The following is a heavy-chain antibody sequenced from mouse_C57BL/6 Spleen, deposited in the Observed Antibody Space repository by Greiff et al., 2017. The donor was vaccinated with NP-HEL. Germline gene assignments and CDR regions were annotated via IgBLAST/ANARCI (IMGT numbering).Heavy chain of an antibody. V-gene: IGHV1-76*01. D-gene: IGHD2-2*01. CDR2: IYPGSGNT. CDR3: ARVGGYDEGFDY. J-gene: IGHJ2*01. CDR1: GYTFTDYY. Sequence: QVQLQQSGAELVRPGASVKLSCKASGYTFTDYYINWVKQRPGQGLEWIARIYPGSGNTYYNEKFKGKATLTAEKSSSTAYMQLSSLTSEDSAVYFCARVGGYDEGFDYWGQGTTLTVSS.